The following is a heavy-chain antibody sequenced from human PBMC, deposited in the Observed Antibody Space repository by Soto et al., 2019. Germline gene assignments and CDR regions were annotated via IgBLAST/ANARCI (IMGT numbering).Heavy chain of an antibody. D-gene: IGHD2-21*02. Sequence: QVQLVQSGAEVKKPGSSVKVSCKASGGTFSSYAISWVRQAPGQGLEWMGGIIPIFGTANYAQKFQGRVTIXXDXSXXTAYMELSSLRSEDTAVYYCARRNLDLNCGGDCLIWGQGTMVTVSS. V-gene: IGHV1-69*12. J-gene: IGHJ3*02. CDR1: GGTFSSYA. CDR2: IIPIFGTA. CDR3: ARRNLDLNCGGDCLI.